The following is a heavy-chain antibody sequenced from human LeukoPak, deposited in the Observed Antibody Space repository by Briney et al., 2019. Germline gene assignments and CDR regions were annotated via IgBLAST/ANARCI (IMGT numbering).Heavy chain of an antibody. CDR1: GFSFSTYA. D-gene: IGHD3-16*02. CDR2: ISGSAGSA. V-gene: IGHV3-23*01. J-gene: IGHJ4*02. Sequence: GGSLRLSCVASGFSFSTYAMSWVRQAPGKGLEWVSGISGSAGSAYYADSVKGRFTISRDNSKNTLYLQMNSLRDDDTAVYYCAKELSASSHPFFDHWGQGTLVTASS. CDR3: AKELSASSHPFFDH.